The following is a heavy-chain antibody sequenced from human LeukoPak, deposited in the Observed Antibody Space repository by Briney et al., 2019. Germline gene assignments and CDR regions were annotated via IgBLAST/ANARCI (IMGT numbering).Heavy chain of an antibody. J-gene: IGHJ4*02. CDR2: ISGDDNAK. CDR1: GFSFSSYS. Sequence: GGSLRLSCAASGFSFSSYSINWVRQAPGKGLEWVSYISGDDNAKHYTDSVKGRFTISRDNAKNALYLQMNSLRAEDTAVYFCERDYVYAFDYWGQGTLFTVSS. V-gene: IGHV3-48*01. D-gene: IGHD2/OR15-2a*01. CDR3: ERDYVYAFDY.